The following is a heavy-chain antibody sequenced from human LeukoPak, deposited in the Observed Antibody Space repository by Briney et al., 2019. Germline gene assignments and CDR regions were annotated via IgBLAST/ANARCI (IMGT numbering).Heavy chain of an antibody. D-gene: IGHD5-18*01. Sequence: GASVKVSCKASGYIFTGYYMHWVRQSPGQGLEWMGRINPNSGGTNYAQKFQGRVTMTRDTSISTAYIELTSLRSDDTAEYYCARDLSGDTATVYFADRGQGTLVTVYS. V-gene: IGHV1-2*02. J-gene: IGHJ4*02. CDR2: INPNSGGT. CDR3: ARDLSGDTATVYFAD. CDR1: GYIFTGYY.